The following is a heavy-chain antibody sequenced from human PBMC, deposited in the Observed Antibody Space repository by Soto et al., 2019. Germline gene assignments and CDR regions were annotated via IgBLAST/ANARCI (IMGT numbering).Heavy chain of an antibody. D-gene: IGHD3-16*01. J-gene: IGHJ4*01. CDR3: ARGGAFLDY. Sequence: GASVKVSCKASGYTFSSYAIHWVRQAPGQGLEWMGWIHAGNGNTKYSQNFEGRVTITRDTSATTAYMELNSLRSEDTAVYYCARGGAFLDYWG. CDR1: GYTFSSYA. CDR2: IHAGNGNT. V-gene: IGHV1-3*01.